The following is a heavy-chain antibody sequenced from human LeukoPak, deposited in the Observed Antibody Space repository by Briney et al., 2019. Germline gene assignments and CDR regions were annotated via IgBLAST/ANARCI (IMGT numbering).Heavy chain of an antibody. D-gene: IGHD3-16*01. V-gene: IGHV3-74*01. Sequence: GGSLRLSCAASGFTFSDYWMYWVRQAPGEGLVWVSHINSDVRTTTYADSVKGRFTISRDNAKNTLYLQMNRLRAEDTAVYYCGRGGGLGAFDIWGQGTMVTVSS. CDR3: GRGGGLGAFDI. J-gene: IGHJ3*02. CDR1: GFTFSDYW. CDR2: INSDVRTT.